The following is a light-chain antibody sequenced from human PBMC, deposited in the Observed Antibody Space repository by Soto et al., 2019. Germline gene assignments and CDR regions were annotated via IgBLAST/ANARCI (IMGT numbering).Light chain of an antibody. V-gene: IGLV1-51*01. CDR2: DTN. J-gene: IGLJ2*01. CDR1: SSNIGNNY. CDR3: GTWNSSLGAVV. Sequence: QSVLTQPPSVSAAPGQKVTISCSGSSSNIGNNYVSWYQQLPGTAPKLLIYDTNKRPSGIPDRFSGSKSGTSATLGITGLQTGDEADYYCGTWNSSLGAVVFGGGTKLTV.